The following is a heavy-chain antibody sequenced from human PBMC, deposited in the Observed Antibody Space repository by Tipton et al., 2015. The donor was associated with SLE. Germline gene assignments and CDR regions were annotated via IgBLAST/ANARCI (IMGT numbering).Heavy chain of an antibody. V-gene: IGHV4-4*02. J-gene: IGHJ6*02. CDR3: ARKESFYYYGMDF. Sequence: TLSLTCAVSGGPVSSNYWWSWVRQAPGKGLEWIGEIYHRGSTNYNPSLKSRVTMSVDKSKNHFSLKLTSVTAADTAVYYCARKESFYYYGMDFWGQGATVTVSS. D-gene: IGHD3-10*01. CDR2: IYHRGST. CDR1: GGPVSSNYW.